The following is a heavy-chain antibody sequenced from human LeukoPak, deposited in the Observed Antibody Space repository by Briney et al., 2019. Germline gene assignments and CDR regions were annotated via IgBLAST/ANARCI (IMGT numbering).Heavy chain of an antibody. J-gene: IGHJ4*02. V-gene: IGHV3-23*01. CDR2: ISGSGHRT. D-gene: IGHD3-16*01. Sequence: QTGGSLRLSCAASGFTFSSYGVSWVRQAPGKGLEWASGISGSGHRTYYADSVKGRFTISRDNSKNTLYLQMNSLRAEDTAVYYCAKDWGEYFDYVWGSFTSFDFWGQGTLVTVSS. CDR1: GFTFSSYG. CDR3: AKDWGEYFDYVWGSFTSFDF.